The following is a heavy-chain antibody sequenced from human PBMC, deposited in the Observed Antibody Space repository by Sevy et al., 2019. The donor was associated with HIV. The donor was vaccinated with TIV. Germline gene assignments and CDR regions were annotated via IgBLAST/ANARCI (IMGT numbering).Heavy chain of an antibody. CDR2: ISSSSSYI. V-gene: IGHV3-21*01. Sequence: GGSLRLSCVVSGFTFSSYSMNWVRQAPGKGLEWVSSISSSSSYIYYADSVKGRFTISRDNAKNSLYLQMNSLRAEDTAVYYCAGDYGDYLRGYWGQGTLVTVSS. J-gene: IGHJ4*02. CDR3: AGDYGDYLRGY. CDR1: GFTFSSYS. D-gene: IGHD4-17*01.